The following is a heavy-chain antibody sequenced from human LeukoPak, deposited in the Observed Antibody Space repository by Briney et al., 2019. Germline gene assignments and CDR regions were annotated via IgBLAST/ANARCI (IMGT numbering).Heavy chain of an antibody. V-gene: IGHV1-2*04. J-gene: IGHJ6*03. CDR1: GYTFTGYY. Sequence: ASVKVSCKASGYTFTGYYMHWVRQAPGQGLEWMGWINPNSGGTNYAQKFQGWVTMTRDTSISTAYMELRSLRSDDTAVYYCARVELLTGYYYYYMDVWGKGTTVTVSS. CDR3: ARVELLTGYYYYYMDV. CDR2: INPNSGGT. D-gene: IGHD1-7*01.